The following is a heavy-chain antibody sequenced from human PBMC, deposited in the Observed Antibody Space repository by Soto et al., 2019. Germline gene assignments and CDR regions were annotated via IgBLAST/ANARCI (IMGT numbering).Heavy chain of an antibody. D-gene: IGHD6-13*01. J-gene: IGHJ4*02. Sequence: GGSLRLSCAASGFTFSNNAMTWVRQAPGKGLEWVSTISGSGRDTFYADSVKGRFTISRDISKNTVYLQMNSLRAEDTAVYFCATLIVASGTGYWGQGTLVTVSS. CDR2: ISGSGRDT. CDR3: ATLIVASGTGY. V-gene: IGHV3-23*01. CDR1: GFTFSNNA.